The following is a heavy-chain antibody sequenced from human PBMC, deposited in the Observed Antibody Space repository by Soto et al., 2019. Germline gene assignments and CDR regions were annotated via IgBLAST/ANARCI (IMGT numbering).Heavy chain of an antibody. J-gene: IGHJ4*02. CDR1: GFTFSSYV. CDR2: IWSDGSNK. CDR3: ARESGSYHFDY. Sequence: VHLVESGGGVVQPGRSLRLSCATSGFTFSSYVMHWVRQAPGKGLEWVAAIWSDGSNKYYADSVKGRFTSSRDNSKNPLYLQMNSLRAEDTAVYHCARESGSYHFDYWGQGTLVTVSS. V-gene: IGHV3-33*01. D-gene: IGHD1-26*01.